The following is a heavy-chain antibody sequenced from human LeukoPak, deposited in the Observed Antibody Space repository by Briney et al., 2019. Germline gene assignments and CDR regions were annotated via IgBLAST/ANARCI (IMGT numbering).Heavy chain of an antibody. CDR1: GYTFTSYG. J-gene: IGHJ4*02. V-gene: IGHV1-18*01. CDR2: ISAYNGNT. CDR3: ARGRPPKARSGTHFDY. D-gene: IGHD3-10*01. Sequence: ASVKVSCKASGYTFTSYGISWVRQAPGQGLEWMGWISAYNGNTNYAQKLQGRVTMTTDTSTSTAYMELRSLRSDDTAVYYCARGRPPKARSGTHFDYWGQGTLVTVSS.